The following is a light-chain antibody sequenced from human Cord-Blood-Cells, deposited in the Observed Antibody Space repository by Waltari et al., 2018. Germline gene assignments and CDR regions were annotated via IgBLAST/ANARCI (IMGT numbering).Light chain of an antibody. CDR1: SSDVGGYNY. CDR2: EVS. V-gene: IGLV2-14*01. Sequence: QSALTQPASVSGSPGQSITISCTGTSSDVGGYNYVSWYQQPPGKAPKLMIYEVSNRPSGVCNRFSGSKSGNTASLTISGLQAEDEADYYCSSYTSSSTLVVFGGGTKLTVL. CDR3: SSYTSSSTLVV. J-gene: IGLJ2*01.